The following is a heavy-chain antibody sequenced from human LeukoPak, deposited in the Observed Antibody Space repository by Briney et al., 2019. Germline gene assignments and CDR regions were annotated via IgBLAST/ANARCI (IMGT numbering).Heavy chain of an antibody. D-gene: IGHD6-19*01. V-gene: IGHV1-69*04. J-gene: IGHJ4*02. Sequence: SVKVSCKASGGTFSSYAISWVRQAPGQGLEWMGRIIPILGIANYAQKFQGRVTITADKSTSTAYMELSSLRSEDTAVYYCARDRDSSGWYSGYYFDYWGQGTLVTVSS. CDR3: ARDRDSSGWYSGYYFDY. CDR1: GGTFSSYA. CDR2: IIPILGIA.